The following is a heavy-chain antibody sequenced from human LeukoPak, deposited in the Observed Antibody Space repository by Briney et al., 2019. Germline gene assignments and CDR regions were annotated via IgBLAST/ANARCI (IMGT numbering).Heavy chain of an antibody. Sequence: GGSLRLSCAASGFSFSGSTMHWVRQGSGKGLELVGHIRGKPHNYATVYAASVKGRFTISRDDSKNTAYLQMNSLETEDTAVYYCTRGSVGAPFDYWGQGTLVTVSS. D-gene: IGHD1-26*01. CDR1: GFSFSGST. CDR2: IRGKPHNYAT. CDR3: TRGSVGAPFDY. J-gene: IGHJ4*02. V-gene: IGHV3-73*01.